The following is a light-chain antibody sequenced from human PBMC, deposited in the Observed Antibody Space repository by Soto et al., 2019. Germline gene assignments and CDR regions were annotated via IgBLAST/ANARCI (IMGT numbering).Light chain of an antibody. CDR3: SSYTTSSTCT. V-gene: IGLV2-14*01. Sequence: QSALTQPASVSGSPGQSITISCTGTSSDVGAYNYVSWYQQHPGKAPKLMIYEVTNRPSGVSNRFSGSKSDNTASLTISGLQAEDEADYYCSSYTTSSTCTFGGGTKVTVL. J-gene: IGLJ2*01. CDR1: SSDVGAYNY. CDR2: EVT.